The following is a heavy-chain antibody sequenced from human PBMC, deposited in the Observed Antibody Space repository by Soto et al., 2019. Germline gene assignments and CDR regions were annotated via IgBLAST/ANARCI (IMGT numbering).Heavy chain of an antibody. CDR1: GFTFSSYA. D-gene: IGHD2-8*01. V-gene: IGHV3-23*01. CDR2: IINSGGST. Sequence: GGSLRLSCAVSGFTFSSYAMNWVRQAPGKGLEWVSGIINSGGSTDYADSVKGRFTISRDNSKNTLYLQMNSLRDEDTAVYYCAKGYCTYGACAFDHWGQGTLVTVSS. J-gene: IGHJ4*02. CDR3: AKGYCTYGACAFDH.